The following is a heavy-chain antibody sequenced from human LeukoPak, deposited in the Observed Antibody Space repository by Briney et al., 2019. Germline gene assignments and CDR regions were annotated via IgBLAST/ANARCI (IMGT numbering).Heavy chain of an antibody. V-gene: IGHV3-48*03. CDR1: GFTFSSYE. J-gene: IGHJ4*02. D-gene: IGHD6-19*01. Sequence: GALRLSCAASGFTFSSYEINWVRQAPGKGLEWVSYISSGSTIYDADSVKGRFTISRDNAKNSLYLQMNSLRAEDTAVYYCARESIAVAGAPFDYWGQGTLVTVSS. CDR3: ARESIAVAGAPFDY. CDR2: ISSGSTI.